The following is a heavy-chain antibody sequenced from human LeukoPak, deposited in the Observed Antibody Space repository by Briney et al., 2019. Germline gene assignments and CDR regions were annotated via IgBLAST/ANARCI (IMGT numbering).Heavy chain of an antibody. CDR3: ARDSRGYYDSSGYFDH. D-gene: IGHD3-22*01. Sequence: GTPYVTCTVSGDSVSRDIYCVGGIRQPPGKGLEWIGYIYSSGTTKQNSTPSRPAPPSVDTSKTQLYLKLNSVTAADTAVYYCARDSRGYYDSSGYFDHWGPGNLGSVSS. V-gene: IGHV4-61*01. J-gene: IGHJ4*02. CDR1: GDSVSRDIYC. CDR2: IYSSGTT.